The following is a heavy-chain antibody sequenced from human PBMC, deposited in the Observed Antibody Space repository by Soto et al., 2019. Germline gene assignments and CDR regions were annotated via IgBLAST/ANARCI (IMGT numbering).Heavy chain of an antibody. D-gene: IGHD2-15*01. V-gene: IGHV4-59*12. Sequence: PSETLSLTCTVSGGSISSYYWSWIRQPPGKGLEWIGYIYHSGSTYYNPSLKSRVTISVDRSKNQFSLKLSSVTAADTAVYYCARGEVVALGYWGQGTLVTVSS. CDR1: GGSISSYY. CDR3: ARGEVVALGY. J-gene: IGHJ4*02. CDR2: IYHSGST.